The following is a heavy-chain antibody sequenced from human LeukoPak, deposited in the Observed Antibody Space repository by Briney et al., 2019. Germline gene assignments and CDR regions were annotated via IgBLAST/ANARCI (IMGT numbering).Heavy chain of an antibody. Sequence: ASVEVSCKASGYTFTSYDFNWVRQATGQRPEWMGWMSPNSGDTGYAQKFQDRVTMTRNTSISTAYMELSSLRSDDTAVYYCARGPPNWGYDYWGPGTLVTVSS. CDR3: ARGPPNWGYDY. V-gene: IGHV1-8*01. CDR2: MSPNSGDT. CDR1: GYTFTSYD. J-gene: IGHJ4*02. D-gene: IGHD7-27*01.